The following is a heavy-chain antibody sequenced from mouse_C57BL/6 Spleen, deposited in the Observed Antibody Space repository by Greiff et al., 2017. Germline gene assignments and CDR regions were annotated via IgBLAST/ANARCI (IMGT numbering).Heavy chain of an antibody. Sequence: VQLQQSGAELVKPGASVKISCKASGYAFSSYWMNWVKQRPGKGLEWIGQIYPGDGDTKYNGKFKGKATLTADKSSSTAYIQLSILTSEDSAVYFCARKGLPPYWYFDVWGTGTSVTVSS. CDR3: ARKGLPPYWYFDV. CDR2: IYPGDGDT. CDR1: GYAFSSYW. D-gene: IGHD2-2*01. V-gene: IGHV1-80*01. J-gene: IGHJ1*03.